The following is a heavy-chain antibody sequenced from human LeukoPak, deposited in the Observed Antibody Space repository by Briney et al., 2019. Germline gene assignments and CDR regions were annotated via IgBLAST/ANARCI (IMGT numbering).Heavy chain of an antibody. CDR2: MNPKSGIT. J-gene: IGHJ5*02. V-gene: IGHV1-8*01. CDR1: GYTFTTYD. Sequence: GASVKVSCKASGYTFTTYDINWVRQATGQGLEWMGWMNPKSGITGYAQKFQGRVTMTRDMSTSTDYMELSSLRSEDTAIYYCARDNSVGDNAWWFDPWGQGTLVTVSS. D-gene: IGHD1-26*01. CDR3: ARDNSVGDNAWWFDP.